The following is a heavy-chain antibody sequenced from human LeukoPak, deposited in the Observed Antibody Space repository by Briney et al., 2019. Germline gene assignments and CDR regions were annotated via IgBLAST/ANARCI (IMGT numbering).Heavy chain of an antibody. J-gene: IGHJ4*02. Sequence: PGGSLRLSCAASGFTFSNAWMSWVRQAPGKGLEWVGRIKSKTDGGTTDYAAPVKGRFTISRDDSKNTLYLQMNSLKTEDTAVYYCTTDIVSSSWSVRLLNDYWGQGTLVTVSS. V-gene: IGHV3-15*01. D-gene: IGHD6-13*01. CDR2: IKSKTDGGTT. CDR3: TTDIVSSSWSVRLLNDY. CDR1: GFTFSNAW.